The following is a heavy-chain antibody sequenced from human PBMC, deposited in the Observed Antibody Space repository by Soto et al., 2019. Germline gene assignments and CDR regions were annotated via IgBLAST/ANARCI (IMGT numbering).Heavy chain of an antibody. CDR3: AITHLRFGEHHY. J-gene: IGHJ4*02. CDR2: MNPNSGNT. D-gene: IGHD3-10*01. CDR1: GYTFTSYD. Sequence: QVPLVQSGAEVKKPGTSVKVSCKASGYTFTSYDINWVRQATGQGLEWMGWMNPNSGNTGYAQKFQGRVTMTRNTSISTAYMELSSLRSEDTAVYYCAITHLRFGEHHYWGQGTLVTVSS. V-gene: IGHV1-8*01.